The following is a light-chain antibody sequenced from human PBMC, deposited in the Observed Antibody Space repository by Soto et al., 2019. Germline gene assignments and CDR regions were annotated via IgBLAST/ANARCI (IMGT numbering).Light chain of an antibody. CDR1: HSISAW. CDR3: QQYDTYPWT. V-gene: IGKV1-5*01. J-gene: IGKJ1*01. Sequence: DIQMTQSPSTLSASVGDRVTITCRASHSISAWLVWYQQKPGKAPKLLIFDVSSLESGVPSRFSGSGSGTEFTLTISSLQPDDFATYYCQQYDTYPWTFGQGTKVEVK. CDR2: DVS.